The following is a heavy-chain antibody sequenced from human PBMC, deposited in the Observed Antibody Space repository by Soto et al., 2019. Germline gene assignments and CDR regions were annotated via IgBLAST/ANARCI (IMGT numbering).Heavy chain of an antibody. J-gene: IGHJ4*02. CDR3: AKGRGQNWKFDY. Sequence: EVQLLESGGGSVQPGGSLRLSCAASGFTFSSYAMHWVRRPPGKGLEWVSSISGSGGTAYYADSVKGRFSISRDSLVNTLYLQMNSLRAEDTAVYYFAKGRGQNWKFDYWGQGNLVSVSP. V-gene: IGHV3-23*01. CDR1: GFTFSSYA. D-gene: IGHD1-1*01. CDR2: ISGSGGTA.